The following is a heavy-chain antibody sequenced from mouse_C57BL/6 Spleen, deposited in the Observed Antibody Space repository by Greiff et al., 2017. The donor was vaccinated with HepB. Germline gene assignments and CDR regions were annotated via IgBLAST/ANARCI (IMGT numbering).Heavy chain of an antibody. V-gene: IGHV5-9-1*02. D-gene: IGHD1-1*01. J-gene: IGHJ2*01. Sequence: EVKLLESGEGLVKPGGSLKLSCAASGFTFSSYAMSWVRQTPEKRLEWVAYISSGGDYIYYADTVKGRFTISRDNARNTLYLQMSSLKSEDTAMYYCTRETYYYGRGYFDYWGQGTTLTVSS. CDR3: TRETYYYGRGYFDY. CDR2: ISSGGDYI. CDR1: GFTFSSYA.